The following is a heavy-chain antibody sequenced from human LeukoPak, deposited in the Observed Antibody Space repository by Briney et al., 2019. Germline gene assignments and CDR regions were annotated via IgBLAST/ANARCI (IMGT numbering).Heavy chain of an antibody. CDR1: GFTFSNYW. V-gene: IGHV3-74*01. CDR3: ARDLGQYYDTSDNWFDP. J-gene: IGHJ5*02. Sequence: GGSLRLSCAASGFTFSNYWMHWVRQAPGKGLVWVSRINSDGINTSYADSVKGRFTISRDNAKNTLNLQMNSPRAEDTAVYYCARDLGQYYDTSDNWFDPWGQGTLVTVSS. CDR2: INSDGINT. D-gene: IGHD3-22*01.